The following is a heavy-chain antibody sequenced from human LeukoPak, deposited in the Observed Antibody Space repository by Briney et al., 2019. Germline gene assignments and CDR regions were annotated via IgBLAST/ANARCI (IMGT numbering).Heavy chain of an antibody. V-gene: IGHV3-30*18. CDR3: AKDRGRDGYNYGAFDI. J-gene: IGHJ3*02. CDR2: ISYDGSNK. D-gene: IGHD5-24*01. CDR1: GFTFSSYG. Sequence: PGRSLRLSCAASGFTFSSYGMHWVRQAPGKGLEWVAVISYDGSNKYYADSVKGRFTISRDNSKNTLYLQMNSLRAEDTAVYYRAKDRGRDGYNYGAFDIWGQGTMVTVSS.